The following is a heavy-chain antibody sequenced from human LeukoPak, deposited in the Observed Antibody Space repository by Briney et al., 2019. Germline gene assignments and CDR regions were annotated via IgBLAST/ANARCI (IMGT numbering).Heavy chain of an antibody. V-gene: IGHV3-11*06. CDR1: GFTFNDYY. CDR2: ISSSSSYT. CDR3: ARDIAAAGKDY. D-gene: IGHD6-13*01. J-gene: IGHJ4*02. Sequence: GGSLRLSCAASGFTFNDYYMSWIRQAPGKGLEWVSYISSSSSYTNYADSVKGRFTISRDNAKNSLYLQMNSLRAEDTAVYYCARDIAAAGKDYWGQGTLVTVSS.